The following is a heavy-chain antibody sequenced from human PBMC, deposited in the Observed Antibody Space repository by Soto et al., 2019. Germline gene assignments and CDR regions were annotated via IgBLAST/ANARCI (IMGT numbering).Heavy chain of an antibody. CDR2: ISGSGDST. CDR1: GFTFSSYA. D-gene: IGHD6-13*01. Sequence: EVQLLESGGGLVQPGGSLRLSCAASGFTFSSYAMSWVRQAPGKGLEWVSVISGSGDSTYYADSVRGRFTISRDNSKXXXXXXXXXXXAEDTAVYYCAKDRDGAAAGPTKFYGMDVWGQGTTVTVSS. J-gene: IGHJ6*02. CDR3: AKDRDGAAAGPTKFYGMDV. V-gene: IGHV3-23*01.